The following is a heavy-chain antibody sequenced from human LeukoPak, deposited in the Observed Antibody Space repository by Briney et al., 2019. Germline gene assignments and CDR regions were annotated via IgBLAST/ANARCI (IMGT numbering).Heavy chain of an antibody. CDR1: GGSISSYY. CDR3: ARDGTQWLAPGCYYYMDV. D-gene: IGHD6-19*01. Sequence: SETLSLTCTVSGGSISSYYWSWIRQPAGKGLEWIGRIYTSGSTNYNPSLKSRVTISVDTSKNQFSLKLSSVTAADTAVYYCARDGTQWLAPGCYYYMDVWGKGTTVTISS. V-gene: IGHV4-4*07. CDR2: IYTSGST. J-gene: IGHJ6*03.